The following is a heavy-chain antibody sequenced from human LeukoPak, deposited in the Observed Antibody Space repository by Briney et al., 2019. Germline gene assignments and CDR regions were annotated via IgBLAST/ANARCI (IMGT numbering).Heavy chain of an antibody. CDR1: GFTFSNYA. CDR3: ARAGQFDGIVVTPPAIVGDY. D-gene: IGHD2-2*01. Sequence: GGSLRLSCAASGFTFSNYAMTWVRQTPGKGLEWVSYISSSGTSIYYADSVKGRFTISRDNAKNSLYLHMSSLRAEDTAVYYCARAGQFDGIVVTPPAIVGDYWGQGTLVTVSS. J-gene: IGHJ4*02. CDR2: ISSSGTSI. V-gene: IGHV3-48*03.